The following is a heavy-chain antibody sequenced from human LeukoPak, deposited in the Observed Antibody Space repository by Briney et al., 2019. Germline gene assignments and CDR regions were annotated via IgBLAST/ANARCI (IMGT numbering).Heavy chain of an antibody. CDR3: AKDPNYDYVWWGFDY. CDR1: GFTFSSYA. Sequence: GGSLRLSCAASGFTFSSYAMSWVRQAPGKGLEWVSAISGSGGSTYYADSVKGRFTISRDNSKNTLYLQMNSLRAEDTAVYYCAKDPNYDYVWWGFDYWGQGTLVTVSS. V-gene: IGHV3-23*01. D-gene: IGHD3-16*01. J-gene: IGHJ4*02. CDR2: ISGSGGST.